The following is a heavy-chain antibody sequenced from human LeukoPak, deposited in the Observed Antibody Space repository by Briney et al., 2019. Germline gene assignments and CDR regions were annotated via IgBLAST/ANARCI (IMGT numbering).Heavy chain of an antibody. V-gene: IGHV1-8*03. Sequence: GASVKVSCKASGGTFSSYATSWVRQAPGQGLEWMGRMNPNSGNTGYAQKFQGRVTITRNTSISTAYMELSSLRSEDTAVYYCARKRYYYYYMDVWGKGTTVTVSS. CDR3: ARKRYYYYYMDV. CDR1: GGTFSSYA. J-gene: IGHJ6*03. CDR2: MNPNSGNT.